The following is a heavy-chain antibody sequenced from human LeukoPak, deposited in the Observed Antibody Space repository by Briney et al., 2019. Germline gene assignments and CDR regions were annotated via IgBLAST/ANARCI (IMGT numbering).Heavy chain of an antibody. D-gene: IGHD4-23*01. V-gene: IGHV7-4-1*02. CDR1: GYTFTSYA. Sequence: ASVKVSCKAFGYTFTSYAMNWVRQAPGQGLEWMGWINTNTGNPTYAQGFTGRFVFSLDTSVSTAYLQISSLKAEDTAVYYCARVRPRSYYYGMDVWGQGTTVTVSS. CDR3: ARVRPRSYYYGMDV. CDR2: INTNTGNP. J-gene: IGHJ6*02.